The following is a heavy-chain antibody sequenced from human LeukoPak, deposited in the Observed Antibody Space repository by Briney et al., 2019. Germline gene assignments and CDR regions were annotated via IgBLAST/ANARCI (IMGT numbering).Heavy chain of an antibody. CDR2: IIPIFGTA. D-gene: IGHD5-18*01. Sequence: ASVKVSCKASGGTFSSYAISWVRQAPGQGLEWMGGIIPIFGTANYAQKFQGRVTITTDESTSTAYMELSSLRSEDTAVYYCASPEPGDTAMVLTPFDYWGQGTLVTVSS. J-gene: IGHJ4*02. CDR3: ASPEPGDTAMVLTPFDY. CDR1: GGTFSSYA. V-gene: IGHV1-69*05.